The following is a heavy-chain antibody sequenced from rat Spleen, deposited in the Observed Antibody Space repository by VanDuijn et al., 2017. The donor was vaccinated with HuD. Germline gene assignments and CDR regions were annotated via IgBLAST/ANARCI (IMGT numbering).Heavy chain of an antibody. V-gene: IGHV5-31*01. CDR3: TREDWVPDY. CDR2: ISNSGGST. J-gene: IGHJ2*01. Sequence: EVQLVESGGGLVQPGRSLKLSCVASGFTFNNYWMTWIRQAPGKGLEWVASISNSGGSTYYLDSVKGRFTISREDGRSTLYLQMNSLRSEDTATYYCTREDWVPDYWGQGVKVTISS. D-gene: IGHD5-1*01. CDR1: GFTFNNYW.